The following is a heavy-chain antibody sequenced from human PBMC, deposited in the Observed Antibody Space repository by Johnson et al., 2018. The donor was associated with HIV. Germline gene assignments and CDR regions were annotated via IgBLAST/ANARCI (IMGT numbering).Heavy chain of an antibody. V-gene: IGHV3-30*02. D-gene: IGHD2-15*01. CDR1: GFTFINAW. CDR3: AREGWDIVVVVAATRGRGAFDI. Sequence: QVQLVESGGGFVQPGGSLRLSCAASGFTFINAWMSWVRQAPGKGLEWVAFMRYDGSNKYYSDSVKGRFTISRDNSKNTLYLQMNSLRAEDTAVYYCAREGWDIVVVVAATRGRGAFDIWGQGTMVTVSS. CDR2: MRYDGSNK. J-gene: IGHJ3*02.